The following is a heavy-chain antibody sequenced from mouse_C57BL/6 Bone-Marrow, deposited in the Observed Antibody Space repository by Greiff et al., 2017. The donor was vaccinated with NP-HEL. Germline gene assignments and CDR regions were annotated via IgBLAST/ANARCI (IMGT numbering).Heavy chain of an antibody. CDR3: ARGDFPRYLYFDV. Sequence: VKLQQPGAELVKPGASVKLSCKASGYTFTSYWMHWVKQRPGQGLEWIGMIHPNSGSTKYNEKFKSKATLTVDKPSSTAYMKLSSLTSEDSAVYYCARGDFPRYLYFDVWGTGTTVSVSS. CDR1: GYTFTSYW. CDR2: IHPNSGST. V-gene: IGHV1-64*01. D-gene: IGHD2-13*01. J-gene: IGHJ1*03.